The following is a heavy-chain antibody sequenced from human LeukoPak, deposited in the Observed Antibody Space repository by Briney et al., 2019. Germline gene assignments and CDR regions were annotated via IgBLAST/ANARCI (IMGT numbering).Heavy chain of an antibody. V-gene: IGHV3-48*01. CDR2: ISSSSSTI. D-gene: IGHD3-3*01. Sequence: GGSLRLSCAASGFTFSSYSMNWVRQAPGKGLEWVSYISSSSSTIYYADSVKGRFTISRDNAKNSLYLQMNSLRAEDTAVYYCARGYYDFWRGSNDAFDIWGQGTMVTVSS. CDR3: ARGYYDFWRGSNDAFDI. J-gene: IGHJ3*02. CDR1: GFTFSSYS.